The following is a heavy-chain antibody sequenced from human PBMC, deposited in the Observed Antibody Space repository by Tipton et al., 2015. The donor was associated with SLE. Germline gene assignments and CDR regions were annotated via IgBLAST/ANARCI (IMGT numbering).Heavy chain of an antibody. CDR2: IYHSGST. CDR3: ARVSPDGYSVFDY. J-gene: IGHJ4*02. V-gene: IGHV4-38-2*01. CDR1: DYSISSGYY. Sequence: GLVKPSETLSLTCAVSDYSISSGYYWGWIRQPPGKGLEWIGSIYHSGSTHYNPSLKSRVTISVDTSKSQFSLKLSSVTAADTAVYYCARVSPDGYSVFDYWGQGTLVTVSS. D-gene: IGHD5-24*01.